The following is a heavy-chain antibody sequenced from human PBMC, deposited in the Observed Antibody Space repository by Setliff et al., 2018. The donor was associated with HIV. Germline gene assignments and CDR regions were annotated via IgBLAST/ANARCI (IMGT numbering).Heavy chain of an antibody. J-gene: IGHJ4*02. CDR1: GSSFATYW. CDR2: LYFGDSDP. Sequence: GESLKISCKTSGSSFATYWVGWVRQMPGKGLEWLGILYFGDSDPKYNPSFGGQVTISADKSIKTAFLQWRSLKTSDTAIYYCARGRGGYFGGGRYYNLPYFDSWGQGTLVTVSS. D-gene: IGHD2-15*01. CDR3: ARGRGGYFGGGRYYNLPYFDS. V-gene: IGHV5-51*01.